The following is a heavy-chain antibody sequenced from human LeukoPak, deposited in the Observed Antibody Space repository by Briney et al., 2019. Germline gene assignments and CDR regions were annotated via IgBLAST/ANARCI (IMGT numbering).Heavy chain of an antibody. V-gene: IGHV4-34*01. CDR3: ARGYYGAFDI. J-gene: IGHJ3*02. Sequence: PSETLSLTFAVYGGSFSGYYWSWIRQPPGKGLEWIGEINHSGSTNYNPSLKSRVTISVDTSKNQFSLKLSSVTAADTAVYYCARGYYGAFDIWGQGTMVTVSS. CDR1: GGSFSGYY. CDR2: INHSGST. D-gene: IGHD3-22*01.